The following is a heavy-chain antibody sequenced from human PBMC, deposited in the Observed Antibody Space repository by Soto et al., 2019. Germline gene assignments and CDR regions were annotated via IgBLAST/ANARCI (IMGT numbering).Heavy chain of an antibody. D-gene: IGHD2-15*01. CDR2: IIPIFGTA. CDR1: GGTFSSYA. Sequence: QVQLVQSGAEVKKPGSSVKVSCKASGGTFSSYAISWVRQAPGQGLEWMGGIIPIFGTANYAQKFQGRVTITADKSTSTDYMELSSLRSEDTAVYYCARSNRRISRRVGFDYWGQGTLVTVSS. CDR3: ARSNRRISRRVGFDY. V-gene: IGHV1-69*06. J-gene: IGHJ4*02.